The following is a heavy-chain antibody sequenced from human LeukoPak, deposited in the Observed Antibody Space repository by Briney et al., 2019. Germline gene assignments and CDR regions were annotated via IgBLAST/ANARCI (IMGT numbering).Heavy chain of an antibody. CDR2: ISYDGSNE. Sequence: GGSLRLSCAASGFTFSTYGMHWVRQAPGKGLEWVAVISYDGSNEYYADSVKGRFTISRDNSKNTLYLQMNSLRAEDTAVYYCAIDLYSSSWYRFDYWGQGTLVTVSS. V-gene: IGHV3-30*03. CDR1: GFTFSTYG. D-gene: IGHD6-13*01. CDR3: AIDLYSSSWYRFDY. J-gene: IGHJ4*02.